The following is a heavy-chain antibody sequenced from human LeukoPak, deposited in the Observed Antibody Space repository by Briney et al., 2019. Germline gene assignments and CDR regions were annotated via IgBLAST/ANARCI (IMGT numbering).Heavy chain of an antibody. Sequence: GGSLRLSCAASGFIVSTNYMTWVRQAPGKGLEWVSIIYIGGSTEYTDSVKGRFTISRDNSKNTLYLQTNSLRTEDTAVYYCARGYYGSGSASNWFDPWGQGTLVTVSS. V-gene: IGHV3-66*01. CDR3: ARGYYGSGSASNWFDP. D-gene: IGHD3-10*01. CDR2: IYIGGST. CDR1: GFIVSTNY. J-gene: IGHJ5*02.